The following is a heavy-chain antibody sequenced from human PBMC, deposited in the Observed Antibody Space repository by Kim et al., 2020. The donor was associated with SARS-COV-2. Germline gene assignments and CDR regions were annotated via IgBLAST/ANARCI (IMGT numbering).Heavy chain of an antibody. Sequence: SQTLSLTCTVSGGSISSYYWSWIRQPPGKGLEWIGYIYYSGSTNYNPSLKSRVTISVDTSKNQFSLKLSSVTAADTAVYYCAKGGGYRDYYYYYGMDVWGQGTTVTVSS. D-gene: IGHD5-12*01. J-gene: IGHJ6*02. CDR2: IYYSGST. CDR3: AKGGGYRDYYYYYGMDV. V-gene: IGHV4-59*01. CDR1: GGSISSYY.